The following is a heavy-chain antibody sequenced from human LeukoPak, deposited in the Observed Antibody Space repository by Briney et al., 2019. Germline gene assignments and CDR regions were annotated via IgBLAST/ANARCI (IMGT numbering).Heavy chain of an antibody. V-gene: IGHV3-23*01. Sequence: GGSLRLSCAAVGFTFKDYAMRWVRQSPARGLEWVSSLRGDGETFYADSVKGRFTLSRGHSRNTVFLQLNNLRVEDTAIYYCAKASWVSNVDAVLWGQGTVVTVSS. CDR1: GFTFKDYA. D-gene: IGHD3-16*01. CDR2: LRGDGET. CDR3: AKASWVSNVDAVL. J-gene: IGHJ4*02.